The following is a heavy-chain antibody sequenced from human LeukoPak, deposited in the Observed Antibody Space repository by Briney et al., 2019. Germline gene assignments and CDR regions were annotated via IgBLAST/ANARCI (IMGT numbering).Heavy chain of an antibody. V-gene: IGHV3-48*03. CDR1: GFTFSSYE. D-gene: IGHD1-26*01. CDR3: ARDYGVGPHYYGMDV. CDR2: INSSSRPI. Sequence: PGGALRLSCAASGFTFSSYEMNWVRQAPGKGLEWVSYINSSSRPIYYADSVKGRFTISRDNAKNSLYLQMNSLRAEDTAVYYCARDYGVGPHYYGMDVWGQGTTVTV. J-gene: IGHJ6*02.